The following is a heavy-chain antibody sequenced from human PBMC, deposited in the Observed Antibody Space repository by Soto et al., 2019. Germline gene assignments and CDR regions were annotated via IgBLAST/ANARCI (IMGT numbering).Heavy chain of an antibody. V-gene: IGHV4-38-2*01. Sequence: SETLSITCAFSVYSISIGYYWGWIRQPPVKGLEWIGSIYHSGSTYYNPSLKSRVTISVDTSKNQFSLKLSSVTAADTAVYYCARVGVVVKTGPFDYWGQGTMVTVSS. CDR1: VYSISIGYY. J-gene: IGHJ4*02. CDR2: IYHSGST. CDR3: ARVGVVVKTGPFDY. D-gene: IGHD2-21*01.